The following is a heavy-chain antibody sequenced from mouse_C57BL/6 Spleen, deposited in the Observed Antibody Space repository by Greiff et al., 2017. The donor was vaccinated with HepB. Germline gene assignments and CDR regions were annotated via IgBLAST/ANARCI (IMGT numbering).Heavy chain of an antibody. V-gene: IGHV5-17*01. CDR3: AFYGSSYVDYAMDY. J-gene: IGHJ4*01. CDR1: GFTFSDYG. Sequence: EVQGVESGGGLVKPGGSLKLSCAASGFTFSDYGMHWVRQAPEKGLEWVAYISSGSSTIYYADTVKGRFTISRDNAKNTLFLQMTSLRSEDTAMYYCAFYGSSYVDYAMDYWGQGTSVTVSS. D-gene: IGHD1-1*01. CDR2: ISSGSSTI.